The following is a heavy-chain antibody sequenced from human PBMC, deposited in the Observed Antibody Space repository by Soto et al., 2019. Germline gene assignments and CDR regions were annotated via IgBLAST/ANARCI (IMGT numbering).Heavy chain of an antibody. Sequence: VQLVESGGGVVQPGRSLRLSCAASGFTFSSYDMHWVRQAPGKGLEWVAVIWSDGSNKDYAHSVKGRFTISRDNSKNTLYLQMNSLRAEDTAVYYCAREGCSSTSCYPYWGQGTLVTVSS. CDR1: GFTFSSYD. J-gene: IGHJ4*02. CDR2: IWSDGSNK. CDR3: AREGCSSTSCYPY. V-gene: IGHV3-33*01. D-gene: IGHD2-2*01.